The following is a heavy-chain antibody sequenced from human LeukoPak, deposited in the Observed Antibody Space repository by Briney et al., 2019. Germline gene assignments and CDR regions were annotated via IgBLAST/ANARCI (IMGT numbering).Heavy chain of an antibody. D-gene: IGHD2-2*01. CDR1: GGSISSGGYY. J-gene: IGHJ5*02. V-gene: IGHV4-31*03. CDR3: PRGVVVVPAARSWFDP. CDR2: IYYSGST. Sequence: SETLSLTCTVCGGSISSGGYYWSWIRQHPGKGLEWIGYIYYSGSTYYNPSLKSRVTISVDTSKNQFSLKLSSVTAADTAVYYCPRGVVVVPAARSWFDPWGQGTLVTVSS.